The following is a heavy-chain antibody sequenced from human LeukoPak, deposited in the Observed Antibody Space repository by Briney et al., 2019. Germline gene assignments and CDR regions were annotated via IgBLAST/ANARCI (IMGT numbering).Heavy chain of an antibody. CDR1: GFTFSSYS. J-gene: IGHJ5*02. CDR2: ISSSSSYI. D-gene: IGHD2-2*01. CDR3: ARRPRIGYCSSTRRSLT. Sequence: PGGSLRLSCAASGFTFSSYSMNWVRQAPGKGLEWVSSISSSSSYIYYADSVKGRFTISRDNAKNSLYLQMNSLRAEDTAVYYCARRPRIGYCSSTRRSLTWGQGTLVTVSS. V-gene: IGHV3-21*01.